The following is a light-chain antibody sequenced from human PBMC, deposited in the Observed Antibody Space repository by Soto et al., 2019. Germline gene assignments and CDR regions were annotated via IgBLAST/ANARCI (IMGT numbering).Light chain of an antibody. CDR2: GAS. Sequence: TVMTQSPATLSLSPGDTAALSCRASQSISNKLAWYQQKPGQAPRLLIYGASTRATGIPARFSGSGSRTEFTLTISGLQSEDFAVYYCHQYDNWPTFGQGTKVEFK. V-gene: IGKV3-15*01. CDR3: HQYDNWPT. J-gene: IGKJ1*01. CDR1: QSISNK.